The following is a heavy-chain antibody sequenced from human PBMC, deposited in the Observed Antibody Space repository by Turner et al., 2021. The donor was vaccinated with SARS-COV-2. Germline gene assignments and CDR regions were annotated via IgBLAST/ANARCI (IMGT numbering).Heavy chain of an antibody. J-gene: IGHJ4*02. CDR1: GFTFSYAW. V-gene: IGHV3-15*01. D-gene: IGHD6-13*01. Sequence: EVQLVDSGGGLFKPGVSPRLSCAASGFTFSYAWMSWVRQAAGKGVEWVGRIKTKTDGGTTDYAAPVKGRFTISRDDSKNTLYLKMNSLKTEETAVYYCTTHSAPDYWGQGTLVTVSS. CDR2: IKTKTDGGTT. CDR3: TTHSAPDY.